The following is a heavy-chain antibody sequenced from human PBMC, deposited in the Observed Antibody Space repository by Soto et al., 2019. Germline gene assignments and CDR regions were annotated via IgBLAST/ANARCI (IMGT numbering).Heavy chain of an antibody. Sequence: ASVKVSCKASGGTFSSYAISWVRQAPGQGLEWMGGIIPIFGTANYAQKFQGRVTITADESTSTAYMELSSLRSEDTAVYYCARDRTGGMATTFDYWGQGTLVTVYS. V-gene: IGHV1-69*13. CDR3: ARDRTGGMATTFDY. CDR1: GGTFSSYA. D-gene: IGHD5-12*01. CDR2: IIPIFGTA. J-gene: IGHJ4*02.